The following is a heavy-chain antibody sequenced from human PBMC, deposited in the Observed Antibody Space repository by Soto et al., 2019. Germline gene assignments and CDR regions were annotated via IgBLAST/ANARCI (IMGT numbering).Heavy chain of an antibody. CDR1: GFTFSSYA. CDR2: VSIGGST. CDR3: AKRRGAGGHFDS. J-gene: IGHJ4*02. Sequence: DVQFLESGGGLVQPEGSLRLSCAASGFTFSSYAMGWVRQGPGKGLEWVAVVSIGGSTHYADSVRGRFTITRDKSKNTLSLQMNRLTAEYTAVYFCAKRRGAGGHFDSCGQGALVTVSS. V-gene: IGHV3-23*01. D-gene: IGHD2-15*01.